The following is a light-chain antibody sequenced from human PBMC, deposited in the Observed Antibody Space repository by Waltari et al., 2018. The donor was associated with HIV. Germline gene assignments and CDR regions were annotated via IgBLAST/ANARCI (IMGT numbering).Light chain of an antibody. V-gene: IGLV1-40*01. CDR1: SSNIGAWSD. Sequence: QSVLTQPPSVSGAPGQSVTLPFPVRSSNIGAWSDVHWYQQFPGSAPKLLIYGNRHRPSGIPDRFSVSKSGASASLAVTGLQADDEADYYCQSYDSDLSGWVFGGGTKLTV. CDR2: GNR. CDR3: QSYDSDLSGWV. J-gene: IGLJ3*02.